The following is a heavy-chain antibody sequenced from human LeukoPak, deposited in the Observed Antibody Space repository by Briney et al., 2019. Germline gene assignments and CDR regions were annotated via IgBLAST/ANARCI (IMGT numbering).Heavy chain of an antibody. CDR3: TRRRGYSYPIDY. D-gene: IGHD5-18*01. CDR1: GYTFTSYD. J-gene: IGHJ4*02. CDR2: MNPNSGDT. V-gene: IGHV1-8*01. Sequence: GASVKVSCKASGYTFTSYDINWVRQATGQGLEWMGWMNPNSGDTGYAQKFQGRVTMTRNTSISTAYMELSSLSSEDTAVYYCTRRRGYSYPIDYWGQGTLVTVSS.